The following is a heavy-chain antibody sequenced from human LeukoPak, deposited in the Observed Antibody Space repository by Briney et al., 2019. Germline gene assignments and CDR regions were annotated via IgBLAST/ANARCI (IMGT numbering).Heavy chain of an antibody. V-gene: IGHV6-1*01. Sequence: SQTLSLTCAISGDSVSSNSAAWNWIRQYPSRGLEWLGRTYYRSKWYTNYAVSVKSRITINPDTSKNQFSLQLNSVTPEDTAVYFCAMDSSVLPPPRGWFDPWGQGTLVTVSS. CDR2: TYYRSKWYT. CDR1: GDSVSSNSAA. CDR3: AMDSSVLPPPRGWFDP. J-gene: IGHJ5*02. D-gene: IGHD6-19*01.